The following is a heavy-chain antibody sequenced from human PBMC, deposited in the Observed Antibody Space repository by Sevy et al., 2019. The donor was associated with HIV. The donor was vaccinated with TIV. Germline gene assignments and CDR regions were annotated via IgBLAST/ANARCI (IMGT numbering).Heavy chain of an antibody. V-gene: IGHV3-30*03. D-gene: IGHD6-19*01. Sequence: GGSLRLSCAASGFSFSTHAMHCVRQAPGKGLEWVAVISFDGSDKYYTDSVKGRFTISRDDSKNTLLLQVSSLRAEDTEVYYCARDAGYSTVWYPGYWGQGTLVTVSS. J-gene: IGHJ4*02. CDR2: ISFDGSDK. CDR1: GFSFSTHA. CDR3: ARDAGYSTVWYPGY.